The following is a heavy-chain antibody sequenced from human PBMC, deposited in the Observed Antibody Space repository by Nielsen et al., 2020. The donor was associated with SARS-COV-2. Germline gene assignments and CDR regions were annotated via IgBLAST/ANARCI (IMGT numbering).Heavy chain of an antibody. V-gene: IGHV3-13*04. D-gene: IGHD3-22*01. J-gene: IGHJ5*02. Sequence: GESLKISCAASGFTFSSYDMHWVRQATGKGLEWVSAIGTAGDTYYPGSVKGRFTISRENAKNSLYLQMNSLRAVDTAVYYCARGVYDSSGYLNWFDPWGQGTLVTVSS. CDR2: IGTAGDT. CDR3: ARGVYDSSGYLNWFDP. CDR1: GFTFSSYD.